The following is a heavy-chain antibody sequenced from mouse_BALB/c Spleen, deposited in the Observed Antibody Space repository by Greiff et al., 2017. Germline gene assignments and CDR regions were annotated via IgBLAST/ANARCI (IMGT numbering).Heavy chain of an antibody. V-gene: IGHV1-87*01. J-gene: IGHJ3*01. CDR2: IYPGDGDT. CDR1: GYTFTSYW. Sequence: VQVVESGAELARPGASVKLSCKASGYTFTSYWMQWVKQRPGQGLEWIGAIYPGDGDTRYTQKFKGKATLTADKSSSTAYMQLSSLASEDSAVYYCARGDYGFAYWGQGTLVTVSA. D-gene: IGHD2-4*01. CDR3: ARGDYGFAY.